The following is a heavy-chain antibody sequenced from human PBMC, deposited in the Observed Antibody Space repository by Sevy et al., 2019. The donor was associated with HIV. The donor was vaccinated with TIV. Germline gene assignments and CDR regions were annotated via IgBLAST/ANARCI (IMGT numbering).Heavy chain of an antibody. J-gene: IGHJ6*02. CDR3: AKEDCSTTSCYAAFYYYYAMDV. V-gene: IGHV3-30*18. D-gene: IGHD2-2*01. CDR1: GFTFSSYG. CDR2: ISYDGSNK. Sequence: GGSLRLSCAASGFTFSSYGMHWVRQAPGKGLEWVAVISYDGSNKYYADSVKGRFTISRDNSKNTLYLQMNSLRAEDTAVYYCAKEDCSTTSCYAAFYYYYAMDVWGQGTTVTVSS.